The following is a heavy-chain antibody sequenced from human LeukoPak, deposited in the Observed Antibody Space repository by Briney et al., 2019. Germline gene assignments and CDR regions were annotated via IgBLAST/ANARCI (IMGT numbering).Heavy chain of an antibody. V-gene: IGHV4-34*01. J-gene: IGHJ4*02. Sequence: SETLSLTCAVYGGSFSGYYWSWIRQPPGKGLEWIGEINHNGSTNYNPSLKSRVTISVDTSKNQFSLKLSSVTAADTAVYYCARGVWVVVVPAAAPYFDYWGQGTLVTVSS. CDR3: ARGVWVVVVPAAAPYFDY. CDR2: INHNGST. CDR1: GGSFSGYY. D-gene: IGHD2-2*01.